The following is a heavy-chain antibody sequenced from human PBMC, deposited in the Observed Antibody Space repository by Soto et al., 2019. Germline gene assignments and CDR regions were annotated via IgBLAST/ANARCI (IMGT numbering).Heavy chain of an antibody. CDR3: ARECTGCPLDY. V-gene: IGHV1-18*01. Sequence: QVQLVQSGAEVKKPGASVKVSCKASGYTFTSYGISWVRQVPGQGPEWMGWISGYNGNTNYAQKFQGRVTMTTDTPTSTVYMELRSLRSDDTAVYYCARECTGCPLDYWGQGTLVTVSS. J-gene: IGHJ4*02. CDR2: ISGYNGNT. CDR1: GYTFTSYG. D-gene: IGHD1-1*01.